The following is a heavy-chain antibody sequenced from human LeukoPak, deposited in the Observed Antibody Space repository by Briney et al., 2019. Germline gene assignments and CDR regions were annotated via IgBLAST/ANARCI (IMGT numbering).Heavy chain of an antibody. CDR1: GGSITSTYY. CDR2: IYYSGST. J-gene: IGHJ4*02. Sequence: PSETLSLTCTVSGGSITSTYYWGWIRQPPGKGLEWIGSIYYSGSTHYSPSLKSRVTISVDTSKNQFSLKLSSVTDADTAVYYCARERRISMIRPFDFWGQGTLVTVSP. V-gene: IGHV4-39*07. CDR3: ARERRISMIRPFDF. D-gene: IGHD3-10*01.